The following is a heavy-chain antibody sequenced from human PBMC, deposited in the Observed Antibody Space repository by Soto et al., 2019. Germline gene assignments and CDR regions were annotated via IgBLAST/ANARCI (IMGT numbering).Heavy chain of an antibody. CDR2: IYYSGST. J-gene: IGHJ4*02. CDR1: GGSISSYY. Sequence: SETLSLTCTVSGGSISSYYWSWIRQPPGKGLEWIGYIYYSGSTNYNPSLKSRVTISVDTSKNQFSLKLSSVTAADTAVYYCARGVTHLGYWGQGTLVTVSS. CDR3: ARGVTHLGY. V-gene: IGHV4-59*01. D-gene: IGHD2-21*02.